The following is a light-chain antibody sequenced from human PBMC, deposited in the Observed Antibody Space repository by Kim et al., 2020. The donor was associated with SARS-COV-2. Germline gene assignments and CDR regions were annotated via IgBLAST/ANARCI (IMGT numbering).Light chain of an antibody. Sequence: APGKEARIPCRGNNIGSKGVIWNRHRPGQATVLVICYKRHRLSGLPARFCCAKSENTATLPIRRAEAGDEDVYYCQVWDSSSDHYVFGTGTKVTVL. V-gene: IGLV3-21*04. CDR3: QVWDSSSDHYV. CDR1: NIGSKG. CDR2: YKR. J-gene: IGLJ1*01.